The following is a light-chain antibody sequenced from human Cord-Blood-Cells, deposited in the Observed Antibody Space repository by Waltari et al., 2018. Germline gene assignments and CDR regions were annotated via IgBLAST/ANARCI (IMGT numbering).Light chain of an antibody. Sequence: QSALTQPASVSGSPGQSITISCTGTSSDVGSYNLVHCYQQHPGKAPKPMIYEGSKLPSVFSNRFAGSKSANTASLTISGRQAEDEADYYCCSYAGSSTVVFGGGTKLTVL. CDR2: EGS. CDR1: SSDVGSYNL. J-gene: IGLJ2*01. CDR3: CSYAGSSTVV. V-gene: IGLV2-23*01.